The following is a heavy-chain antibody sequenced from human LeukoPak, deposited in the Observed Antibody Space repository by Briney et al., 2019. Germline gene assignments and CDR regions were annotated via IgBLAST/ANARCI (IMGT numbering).Heavy chain of an antibody. CDR2: IRYSGRT. CDR3: ARRRTYYYDSSGYYVTFFDY. D-gene: IGHD3-22*01. CDR1: DDSISRDF. J-gene: IGHJ4*02. V-gene: IGHV4-59*12. Sequence: SETLSLTCTASDDSISRDFWTWIRQPPGKGLEWIGYIRYSGRTEYNPSLKSRVTISIQTSKNQFSLKLTSVTAADTAVYYCARRRTYYYDSSGYYVTFFDYWGQGTLVTVSS.